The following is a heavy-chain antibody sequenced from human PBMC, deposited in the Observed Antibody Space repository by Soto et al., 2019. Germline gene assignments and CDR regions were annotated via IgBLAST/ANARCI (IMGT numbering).Heavy chain of an antibody. Sequence: GGSLRLSCAASGFTFSSYAMHWVRQAPGKGLEWVAVISYDGSNKYYADSVKGRFTISRDNSKNTLYLQMNSLRAEDTAVYYCARARTPIVVVTASFDYWGQGTLVTVSS. D-gene: IGHD2-21*02. CDR2: ISYDGSNK. CDR1: GFTFSSYA. CDR3: ARARTPIVVVTASFDY. J-gene: IGHJ4*02. V-gene: IGHV3-30-3*01.